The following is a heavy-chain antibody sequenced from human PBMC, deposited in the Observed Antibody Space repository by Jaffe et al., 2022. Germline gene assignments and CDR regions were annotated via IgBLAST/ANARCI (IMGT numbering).Heavy chain of an antibody. CDR1: GFTFDDYA. Sequence: EVQLVESGGGLVQPGRSLRLSCAASGFTFDDYAMHWVRQAPGKGLEWVSGISWNSGSIGYADSVKGRFTISRDNAKNSLYLQMNSLRAEDTALYYCAKDTGVLGVVVPAASGGTGAFDIWGQGTMVTVSS. J-gene: IGHJ3*02. CDR3: AKDTGVLGVVVPAASGGTGAFDI. V-gene: IGHV3-9*01. D-gene: IGHD2-2*01. CDR2: ISWNSGSI.